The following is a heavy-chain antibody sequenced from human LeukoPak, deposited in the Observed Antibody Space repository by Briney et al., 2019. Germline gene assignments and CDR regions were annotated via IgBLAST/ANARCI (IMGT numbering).Heavy chain of an antibody. CDR3: ARATYYDILTGYYFGGYWFDP. CDR1: GFTFSSYA. D-gene: IGHD3-9*01. CDR2: ISYDGSNK. Sequence: GGSLRLSCAASGFTFSSYAMHWVRQAPGKGLEWVAVISYDGSNKYYADSVKGRFTISRDNSKNTLYLQMNSLRAEDTVVYYCARATYYDILTGYYFGGYWFDPWGQGTLVTVSS. V-gene: IGHV3-30*01. J-gene: IGHJ5*02.